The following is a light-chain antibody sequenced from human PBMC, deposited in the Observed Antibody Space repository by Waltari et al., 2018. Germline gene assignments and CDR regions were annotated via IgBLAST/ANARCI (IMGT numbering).Light chain of an antibody. CDR3: QQSYSTPCT. CDR2: AAS. CDR1: QSISSY. J-gene: IGKJ4*01. Sequence: DIQMTQAPSSLSASVGARGTITCRASQSISSYLNWYQQRPGKAPKVLIYAASSLQSGVPSRFSGSGSGTDFTLTISSLQPEDFATYYCQQSYSTPCTFGGGTKVEIK. V-gene: IGKV1-39*01.